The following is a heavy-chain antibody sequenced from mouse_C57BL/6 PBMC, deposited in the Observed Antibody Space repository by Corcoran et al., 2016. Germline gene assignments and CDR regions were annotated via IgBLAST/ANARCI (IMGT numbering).Heavy chain of an antibody. CDR3: ARLGSPAMDY. D-gene: IGHD3-2*02. Sequence: QVQLQQSGAELARPGASVKLSCTASGYTFTSYGISWVKQRTGQGLEWIGEIYPRSGNTYYNEKFKGKATLTADKSSSTAYMELRSLTSEDSAVYFCARLGSPAMDYWGQGTSVTVSS. V-gene: IGHV1-81*01. CDR1: GYTFTSYG. CDR2: IYPRSGNT. J-gene: IGHJ4*01.